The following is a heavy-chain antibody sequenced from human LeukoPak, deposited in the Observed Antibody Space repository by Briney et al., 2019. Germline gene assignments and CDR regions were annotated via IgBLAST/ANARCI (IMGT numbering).Heavy chain of an antibody. Sequence: SETLSLTCAVYGGSFSGYYWSWIRQPPGKGLEWIGEINHSGSTNYNPSLKSRVTISVDTSKNQFSLKLSSVTAADTAVYYCARAPALGYCSSTSCYSARPVFDYWGQGTLVTVSS. J-gene: IGHJ4*02. D-gene: IGHD2-2*02. CDR1: GGSFSGYY. CDR3: ARAPALGYCSSTSCYSARPVFDY. V-gene: IGHV4-34*01. CDR2: INHSGST.